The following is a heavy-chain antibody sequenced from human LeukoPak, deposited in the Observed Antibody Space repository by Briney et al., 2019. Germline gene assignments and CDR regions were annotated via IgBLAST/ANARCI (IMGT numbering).Heavy chain of an antibody. CDR2: IRSNAYRGTT. CDR1: GFTLGDHA. J-gene: IGHJ6*02. D-gene: IGHD5-24*01. Sequence: GGSLRLSCTSSGFTLGDHAMTWVRQVPGKGLEWVGFIRSNAYRGTTEYAASVKGRFTISRDDSKNVVYLQMNGLKGEDTAVYYCSRGPIQLWVHNGMDVWGQGTTVTVSS. V-gene: IGHV3-49*04. CDR3: SRGPIQLWVHNGMDV.